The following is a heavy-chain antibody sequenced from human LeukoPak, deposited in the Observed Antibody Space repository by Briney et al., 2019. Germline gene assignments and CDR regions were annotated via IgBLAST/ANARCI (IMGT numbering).Heavy chain of an antibody. CDR1: GGTFSSYA. V-gene: IGHV1-69*05. J-gene: IGHJ6*03. D-gene: IGHD6-6*01. CDR3: AREPEVEYSGSSGYMDV. CDR2: IIPIFGTA. Sequence: GASVKVSCKASGGTFSSYAISWVRQAPGQGLEWMGGIIPIFGTANYAQKFQGRVTITTDESTSTAYMELSSLRSEDTAVYYCAREPEVEYSGSSGYMDVWGKGTTVTVSS.